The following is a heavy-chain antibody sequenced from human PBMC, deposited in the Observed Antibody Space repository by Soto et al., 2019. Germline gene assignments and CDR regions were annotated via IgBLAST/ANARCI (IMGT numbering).Heavy chain of an antibody. Sequence: QVQLVQSGAEVKKPGASVKVSCKASGYTFTSYGISWVRQAPGQGLEWMGWISAYNGNTNYAQKLQGRVTMTTDTSTSTAYMELRSLRSDDTAVYYCARSCGSGGDCYDLGKNWFDPWGQGTLVTVSS. D-gene: IGHD2-21*02. CDR3: ARSCGSGGDCYDLGKNWFDP. J-gene: IGHJ5*02. V-gene: IGHV1-18*01. CDR1: GYTFTSYG. CDR2: ISAYNGNT.